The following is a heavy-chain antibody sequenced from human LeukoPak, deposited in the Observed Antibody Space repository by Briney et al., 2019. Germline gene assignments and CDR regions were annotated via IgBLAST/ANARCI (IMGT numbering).Heavy chain of an antibody. D-gene: IGHD3-10*01. CDR2: IYTSGST. J-gene: IGHJ3*02. V-gene: IGHV4-4*07. CDR1: GGSISSYY. CDR3: ARGFGSGSPADAFDI. Sequence: SETLSLTCTVSGGSISSYYWSWIRQPAGKGLEWIGRIYTSGSTNYNPSLKSRVTMSVDTSKNQFSLKLSSVTAADTAVYYCARGFGSGSPADAFDIWGQGTMVTVSS.